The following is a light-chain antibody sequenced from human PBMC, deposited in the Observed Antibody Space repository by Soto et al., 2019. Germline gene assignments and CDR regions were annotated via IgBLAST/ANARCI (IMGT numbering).Light chain of an antibody. J-gene: IGKJ1*01. CDR1: QSVSTK. Sequence: EIVMTQSPATLSVSPGERATLSCRASQSVSTKLAWYQQKPGQPPRLLIYDASARATGIPARFSGSGSGTEFTLTISSLQSEDFAVYYCQQFSDWPPTTFGQGTKVEIK. V-gene: IGKV3-15*01. CDR3: QQFSDWPPTT. CDR2: DAS.